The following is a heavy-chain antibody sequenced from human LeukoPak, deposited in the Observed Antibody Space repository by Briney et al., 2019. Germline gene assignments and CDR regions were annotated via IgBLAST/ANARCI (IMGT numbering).Heavy chain of an antibody. D-gene: IGHD3-10*01. J-gene: IGHJ6*02. Sequence: PSETLSLTCAVYGGSFSGYYWSWIRQPPGKGLEWIGEINHSGSTNYNPSLKSRVTISVDTSKNQFSLKLSSVTAADTAVYYCARDRVLLYYYYGMDVWGQGTTVTVSS. CDR1: GGSFSGYY. CDR2: INHSGST. V-gene: IGHV4-34*01. CDR3: ARDRVLLYYYYGMDV.